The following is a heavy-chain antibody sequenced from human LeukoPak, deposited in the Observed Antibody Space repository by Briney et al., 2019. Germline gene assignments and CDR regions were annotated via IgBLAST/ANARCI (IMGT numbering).Heavy chain of an antibody. J-gene: IGHJ4*02. CDR1: GYTFTSYG. CDR3: AKDLRVGVAVAGVFDY. V-gene: IGHV1-18*01. D-gene: IGHD6-19*01. CDR2: ISAYNGNT. Sequence: ASVKVSCKASGYTFTSYGISWVRQAPGQGLEWMGWISAYNGNTNYAQKLQGRVTMTTDTSTSTAYMELRSLRSDDTAVYYCAKDLRVGVAVAGVFDYWGQGTLVTVSS.